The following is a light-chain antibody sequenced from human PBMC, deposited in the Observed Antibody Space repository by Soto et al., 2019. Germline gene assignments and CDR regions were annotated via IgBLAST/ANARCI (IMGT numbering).Light chain of an antibody. J-gene: IGKJ1*01. CDR1: QSVSDY. Sequence: VLTQSPASLSLSPGERATLSCRAGQSVSDYLAWYQQKPGQAPRLLIYGASSRATGIPDRFSGSGSGTDFTLTISRLEPEDFAVYYCQQYGSSRTWTFGQGTKVDIK. CDR2: GAS. CDR3: QQYGSSRTWT. V-gene: IGKV3-20*01.